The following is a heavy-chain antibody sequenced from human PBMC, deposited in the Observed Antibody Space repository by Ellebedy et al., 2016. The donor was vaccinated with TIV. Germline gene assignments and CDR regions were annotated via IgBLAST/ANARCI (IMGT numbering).Heavy chain of an antibody. D-gene: IGHD2-21*02. Sequence: GESLKISCAASGFTFSDYYMSWIRQAPGKGLEWVSYISSSGSTIYYADSVKGRFTISRDNAKNSLYLQMNSLRAEDTAVYYCAREMEVVTAFDYWGQGTLVTVSS. CDR3: AREMEVVTAFDY. V-gene: IGHV3-11*01. CDR2: ISSSGSTI. J-gene: IGHJ4*02. CDR1: GFTFSDYY.